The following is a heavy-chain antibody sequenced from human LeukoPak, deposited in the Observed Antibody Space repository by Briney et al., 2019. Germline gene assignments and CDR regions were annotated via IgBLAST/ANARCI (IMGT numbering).Heavy chain of an antibody. Sequence: PGGSLRLSCAASGFTFSSYGMHWVRQAPGKGLERVAVISYDGSNKYYADSVKGRFTISRDNSKNTLYLQMNSLTAEDTAVYDCARVGVVPAAIPDGFDIWGQGTMVTVSS. CDR3: ARVGVVPAAIPDGFDI. CDR1: GFTFSSYG. J-gene: IGHJ3*02. CDR2: ISYDGSNK. D-gene: IGHD2-2*01. V-gene: IGHV3-30*03.